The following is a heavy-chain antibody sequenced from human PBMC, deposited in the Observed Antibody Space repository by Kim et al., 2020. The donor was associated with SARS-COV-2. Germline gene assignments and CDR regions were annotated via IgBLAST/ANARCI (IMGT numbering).Heavy chain of an antibody. V-gene: IGHV3-53*01. Sequence: TYSAASVKGRFTITREISKSTVDLQMKGLRAEDTAVYYCARDVFSVNYFDYWGQGILVTVSS. CDR2: T. D-gene: IGHD3-16*01. CDR3: ARDVFSVNYFDY. J-gene: IGHJ4*02.